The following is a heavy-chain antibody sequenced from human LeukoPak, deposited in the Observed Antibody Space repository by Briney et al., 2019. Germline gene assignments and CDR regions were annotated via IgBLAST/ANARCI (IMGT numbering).Heavy chain of an antibody. V-gene: IGHV3-30*03. CDR3: ARPSGYDNPFDY. CDR1: GFTFSSYG. Sequence: GGSLRLSCAASGFTFSSYGMHWVRQAPGKGLEWVAVISYDGSNKYYADSVKGRFTISRDNSKNTLYLQMNSLRAEDTAVYYCARPSGYDNPFDYWGQGTLVTVSS. J-gene: IGHJ4*02. D-gene: IGHD5-12*01. CDR2: ISYDGSNK.